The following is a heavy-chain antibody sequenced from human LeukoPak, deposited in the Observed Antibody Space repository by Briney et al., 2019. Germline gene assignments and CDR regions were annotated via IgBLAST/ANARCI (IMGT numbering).Heavy chain of an antibody. CDR2: IGIDSGNT. Sequence: GGSLRLSCAASGFTFSDYSMNWVRQAPGKWLEWISYIGIDSGNTNYADSVKGRFTISGDKAKNSLYLQMNSLRVEDMAVYYCARDYKYAFDNWGQGTLVTVSS. CDR3: ARDYKYAFDN. J-gene: IGHJ4*02. D-gene: IGHD5-24*01. CDR1: GFTFSDYS. V-gene: IGHV3-48*01.